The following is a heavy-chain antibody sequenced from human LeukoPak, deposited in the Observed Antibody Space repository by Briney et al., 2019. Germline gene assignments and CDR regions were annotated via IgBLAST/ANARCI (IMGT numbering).Heavy chain of an antibody. Sequence: GGSLRLSCAASGFTFSSSAMSWVRQAPGKGLEWVPGISDSGGSTYYADSVKGRFTISRDNSKNMLYLQMNSLRAEDTAVYYCVKVSESNYDFLTGYYTPYYFDYWGQGTLVTVSS. CDR2: ISDSGGST. J-gene: IGHJ4*02. D-gene: IGHD3-9*01. V-gene: IGHV3-23*01. CDR3: VKVSESNYDFLTGYYTPYYFDY. CDR1: GFTFSSSA.